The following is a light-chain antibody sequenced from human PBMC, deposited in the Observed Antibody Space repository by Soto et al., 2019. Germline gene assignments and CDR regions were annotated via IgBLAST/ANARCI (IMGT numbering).Light chain of an antibody. CDR3: QQYGSSRGLT. Sequence: EIVLTQSPGTLSLSPGERATLSCRASQSVSSSYLAWYQQKPGQAPRLLIYGASSRATGIPDRFSGSGSGTDFTLTISRLEPEDFAVYYCQQYGSSRGLTFGAGTKVDIK. CDR1: QSVSSSY. J-gene: IGKJ4*01. V-gene: IGKV3-20*01. CDR2: GAS.